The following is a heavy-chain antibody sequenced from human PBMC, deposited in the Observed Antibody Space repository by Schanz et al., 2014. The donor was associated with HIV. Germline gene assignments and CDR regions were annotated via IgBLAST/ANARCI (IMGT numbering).Heavy chain of an antibody. J-gene: IGHJ6*02. Sequence: QVQLVQSGAAVKKPGASVKVSCKASGYTFTGYYMHWVRQAPGQGLEWMGWINPSSGGTNYAQKFQGRVTMTRETSISTAFMELSSLRSDDTAVYYCARDTNFVLDVWGQGTKVTVSS. CDR3: ARDTNFVLDV. CDR1: GYTFTGYY. D-gene: IGHD2-8*01. V-gene: IGHV1-2*02. CDR2: INPSSGGT.